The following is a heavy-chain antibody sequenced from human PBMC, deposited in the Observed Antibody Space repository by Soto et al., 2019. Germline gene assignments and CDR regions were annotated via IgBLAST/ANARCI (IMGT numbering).Heavy chain of an antibody. CDR1: GFTFSSYG. J-gene: IGHJ4*02. Sequence: QVQLVESGGGVVQPGRSLRLSCAASGFTFSSYGMHWVRQAPGKGLEWVAVISYDGSNKYYADSVKGRFTISRDNSKNTLYLQMISLRAEEPAVYYCAKGAGGADDYWGQGTLVTVSS. CDR2: ISYDGSNK. V-gene: IGHV3-30*18. D-gene: IGHD3-16*01. CDR3: AKGAGGADDY.